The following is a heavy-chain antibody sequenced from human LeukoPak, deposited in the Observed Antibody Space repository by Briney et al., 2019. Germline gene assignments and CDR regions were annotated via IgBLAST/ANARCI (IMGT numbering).Heavy chain of an antibody. Sequence: PGGSLRLSCAASGFTVSSNYLSWVRQAPGKGLEWVSYISSSSSDVDYADSLKGRFTISRDNAKNSLYLQMNSLRAEDTAVYYCARDGSGSDYVDYWGQGTLVTVSS. CDR1: GFTVSSNY. V-gene: IGHV3-21*01. D-gene: IGHD3-10*01. CDR3: ARDGSGSDYVDY. CDR2: ISSSSSDV. J-gene: IGHJ4*02.